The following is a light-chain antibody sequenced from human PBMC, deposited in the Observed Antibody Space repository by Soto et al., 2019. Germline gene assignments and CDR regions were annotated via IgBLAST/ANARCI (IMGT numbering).Light chain of an antibody. CDR2: GAS. Sequence: EVGMTQSPATLSVSPGERVTLSCRASQRINAHLDWYQKKPGQAHRLLIHGASTRATGIPARLSGSGFGTEFILTISRLQSEDFAVYYCKQYNHWLWTFGQGTKVEIQ. V-gene: IGKV3-15*01. CDR3: KQYNHWLWT. J-gene: IGKJ1*01. CDR1: QRINAH.